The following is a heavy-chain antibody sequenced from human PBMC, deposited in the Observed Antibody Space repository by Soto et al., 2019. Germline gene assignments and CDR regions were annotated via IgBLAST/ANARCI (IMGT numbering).Heavy chain of an antibody. CDR3: ATDPCSGGSCYYWFDP. CDR2: INLDGGST. Sequence: QVQLVQSGAEVKMPGASVKVSCKASGYTFTRHYMHWVRPAPGQGLEWMGIINLDGGSTTYAQKFQGRVNMNRDTSTSTVYMDLSSLSSEDTAVYYCATDPCSGGSCYYWFDPWGQETLVPVSS. J-gene: IGHJ5*02. V-gene: IGHV1-46*03. D-gene: IGHD2-15*01. CDR1: GYTFTRHY.